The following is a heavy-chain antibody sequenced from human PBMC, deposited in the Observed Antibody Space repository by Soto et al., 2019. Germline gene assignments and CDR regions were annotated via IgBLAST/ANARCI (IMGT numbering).Heavy chain of an antibody. J-gene: IGHJ6*02. Sequence: QVQLVQSGAEVKKPGASVKVSCKASGYTFTSYAMHWVRQAPGQRLEWMGWINAGNGNTKYSQKFQGRVTNTRDTPANTAYMELSSLRSEDTAVYYCASNWNYDYYYGMDVWGQGTTVTVSS. D-gene: IGHD1-20*01. CDR1: GYTFTSYA. CDR3: ASNWNYDYYYGMDV. CDR2: INAGNGNT. V-gene: IGHV1-3*01.